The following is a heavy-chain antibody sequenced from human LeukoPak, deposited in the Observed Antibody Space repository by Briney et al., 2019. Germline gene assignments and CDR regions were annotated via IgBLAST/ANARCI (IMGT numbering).Heavy chain of an antibody. CDR3: ARRNLISSSWYGGAFDI. D-gene: IGHD6-13*01. Sequence: SETLSLTCTVSGGSISTYFWTWIRQPPGKGLEWIGRIYTSGSTSYNPSLKSRVTMSVDTSKNQFSLKLSSVTAADTAVYYCARRNLISSSWYGGAFDIWGQGTMVTVSS. V-gene: IGHV4-4*07. CDR2: IYTSGST. CDR1: GGSISTYF. J-gene: IGHJ3*02.